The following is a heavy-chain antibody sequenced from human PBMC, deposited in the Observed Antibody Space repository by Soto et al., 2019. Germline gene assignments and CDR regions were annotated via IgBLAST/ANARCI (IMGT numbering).Heavy chain of an antibody. Sequence: QVQLVQSGAEVKKPGASVKVSCKASGYTFTSYGISWERQAPGQGLEWMGWISAYNGNTNYAQKLQGRVTMTTDTSTSTAYMELRSLRSDDTAVYYCAREGRYDYVWGSYSSFDYWGQGTLVTVSS. CDR1: GYTFTSYG. D-gene: IGHD3-16*01. CDR3: AREGRYDYVWGSYSSFDY. V-gene: IGHV1-18*01. CDR2: ISAYNGNT. J-gene: IGHJ4*02.